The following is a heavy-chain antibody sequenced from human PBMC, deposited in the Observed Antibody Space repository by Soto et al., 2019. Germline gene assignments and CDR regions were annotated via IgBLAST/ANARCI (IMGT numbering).Heavy chain of an antibody. V-gene: IGHV3-74*01. CDR1: GCTFSNYW. Sequence: PGGSLRLSCVASGCTFSNYWIHWVRQAPGKGLVWVSRINGDGSSTNYADSVKGQFTISRDNAKNTVYLQMNSLRVEDTAVYYCARGARNYYYFDCWGQGTLVTVSS. J-gene: IGHJ4*02. CDR2: INGDGSST. CDR3: ARGARNYYYFDC. D-gene: IGHD1-7*01.